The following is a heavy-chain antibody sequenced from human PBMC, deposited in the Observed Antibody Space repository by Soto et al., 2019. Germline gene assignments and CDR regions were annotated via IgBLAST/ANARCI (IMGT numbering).Heavy chain of an antibody. V-gene: IGHV4-34*01. CDR2: INHSGST. J-gene: IGHJ6*03. CDR3: ARVIRYCSSTSCQTYYMDV. Sequence: PSETLSLTCAAYGGSFSGYYWSWIRQPPGKGLEWIGEINHSGSTNYNPSLKSRVTISVDTSKNQFSLKLSSVTAADTAVYYCARVIRYCSSTSCQTYYMDVWGKGTTVT. D-gene: IGHD2-2*01. CDR1: GGSFSGYY.